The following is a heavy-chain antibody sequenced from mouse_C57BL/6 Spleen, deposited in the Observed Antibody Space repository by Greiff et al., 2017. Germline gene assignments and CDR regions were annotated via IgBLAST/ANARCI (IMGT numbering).Heavy chain of an antibody. CDR3: ARRGTAQARYAMDY. V-gene: IGHV1-39*01. D-gene: IGHD3-2*02. J-gene: IGHJ4*01. CDR2: INPNYGTT. Sequence: EVKLMESGPELVKPGASVKISCKASGYSFTDYNMNWVKQSNGKSLEWIGVINPNYGTTSYNQKFKGKATLTVDQSSSTAYMQLNSLTSEDSAVYYCARRGTAQARYAMDYWGQGTSVTVSS. CDR1: GYSFTDYN.